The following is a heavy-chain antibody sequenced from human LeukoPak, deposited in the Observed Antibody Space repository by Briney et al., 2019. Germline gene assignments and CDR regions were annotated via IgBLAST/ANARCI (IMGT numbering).Heavy chain of an antibody. V-gene: IGHV6-1*01. D-gene: IGHD6-19*01. CDR2: TYYRSKWYN. J-gene: IGHJ4*02. CDR1: GDSVSSNSAA. CDR3: ARTPVVPYSSGWFGYYFDY. Sequence: SQTPSLTCAISGDSVSSNSAAWNWIRKSPSRGLEWLGRTYYRSKWYNDYAVSVKSRITINPDTSKNQFSLQLISVTPEDTAVYYCARTPVVPYSSGWFGYYFDYWGQGTLVTVSS.